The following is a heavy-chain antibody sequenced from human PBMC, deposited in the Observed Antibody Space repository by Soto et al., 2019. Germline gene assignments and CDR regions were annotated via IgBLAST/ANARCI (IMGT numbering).Heavy chain of an antibody. CDR1: GYTFTTYA. V-gene: IGHV1-3*01. CDR3: ARKLRGPAEPFDF. J-gene: IGHJ4*02. D-gene: IGHD3-10*01. Sequence: ASVKVSCKASGYTFTTYAMHWVRQAPGQRLEWMGWINAGNGDTKYSQKLQGRVTITRDTSASTAYMELSSLRSEDTAVYYCARKLRGPAEPFDFWGQGTLVTVSS. CDR2: INAGNGDT.